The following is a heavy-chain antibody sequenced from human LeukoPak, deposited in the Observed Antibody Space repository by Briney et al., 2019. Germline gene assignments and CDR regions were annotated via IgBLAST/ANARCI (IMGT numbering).Heavy chain of an antibody. CDR3: ARQTAMGRSGDY. CDR2: IDPSDSDI. J-gene: IGHJ4*02. CDR1: GYSFTSYW. D-gene: IGHD7-27*01. Sequence: GESLKISCKASGYSFTSYWIGWVRQMPGKGLGWMGIIDPSDSDIRFTPSFQGQVTISPDKSLSTAYLQWNSLKASDTAIYYCARQTAMGRSGDYWGQGTLVTVSS. V-gene: IGHV5-51*01.